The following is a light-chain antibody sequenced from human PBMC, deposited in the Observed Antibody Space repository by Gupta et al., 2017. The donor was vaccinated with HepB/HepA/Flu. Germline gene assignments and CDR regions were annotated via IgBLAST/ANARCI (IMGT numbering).Light chain of an antibody. Sequence: DIHMTQSASSLSASVGDRVTITCRASQSISNYLNWYLEKPGKAPKVLIYAASRVKSGVPSRFSGSGSGTDFTLTISSRQAEDFGTYFCQQRYSTPFPFGHGTKVEIK. CDR2: AAS. CDR1: QSISNY. CDR3: QQRYSTPFP. J-gene: IGKJ3*01. V-gene: IGKV1-39*01.